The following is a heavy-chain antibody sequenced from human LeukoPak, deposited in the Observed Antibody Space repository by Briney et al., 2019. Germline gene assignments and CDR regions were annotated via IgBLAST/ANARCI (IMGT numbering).Heavy chain of an antibody. CDR3: AAGYCSTSCYGLDY. V-gene: IGHV4-34*01. Sequence: SETLSLTCAVYGGSFSGYYWSWIRQPPGKGLEWIGEINHSGSTNYNPSLKSRVTISVDRSKNQFSLKLTSVTAADTAVYYCAAGYCSTSCYGLDYWGQGTLVTVSS. J-gene: IGHJ4*02. D-gene: IGHD2-2*01. CDR2: INHSGST. CDR1: GGSFSGYY.